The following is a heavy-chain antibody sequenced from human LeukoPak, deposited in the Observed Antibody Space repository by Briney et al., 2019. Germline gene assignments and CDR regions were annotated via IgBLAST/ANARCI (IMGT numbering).Heavy chain of an antibody. CDR3: ARLPLIGYCSSTSCLPINYYYYGMDV. CDR2: IYYSGST. CDR1: GGSVSSGSYY. Sequence: PSETLSLTCTVSGGSVSSGSYYWSWIRQPPGKGLEWIGYIYYSGSTNCNPSLKSRVTISVDTSKNQFSLKLSSVTAADTAVYYCARLPLIGYCSSTSCLPINYYYYGMDVWGKGTTVTVSS. V-gene: IGHV4-61*01. D-gene: IGHD2-2*01. J-gene: IGHJ6*04.